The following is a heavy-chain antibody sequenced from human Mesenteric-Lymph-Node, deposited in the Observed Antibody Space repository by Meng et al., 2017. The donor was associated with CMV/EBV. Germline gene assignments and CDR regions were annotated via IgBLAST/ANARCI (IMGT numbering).Heavy chain of an antibody. CDR1: GGSVSSGSYY. Sequence: CTVSGGSVSSGSYYWSWIRQPPGKGLEWIGFIYYSGSTNYNPSLKSRVTISVDTSKNQFSLKLSSVTAADTAVYYCARGPSNWGLRIDYWGQGTLVTVS. D-gene: IGHD7-27*01. CDR2: IYYSGST. CDR3: ARGPSNWGLRIDY. V-gene: IGHV4-61*01. J-gene: IGHJ4*02.